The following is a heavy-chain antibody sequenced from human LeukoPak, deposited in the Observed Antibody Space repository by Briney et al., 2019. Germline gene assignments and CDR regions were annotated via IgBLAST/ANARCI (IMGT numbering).Heavy chain of an antibody. D-gene: IGHD3-3*01. CDR2: IIPIFGTA. CDR1: GGTFSSYA. Sequence: SVKVSCKASGGTFSSYAISWVRQAPGQGLEWMGGIIPIFGTANYAQKFQGRVTITADESTSTAYMELSSLRSEDTAVYYCARGTQYYDFWSGYYLGPQDYYYYGMDVWGQGTTVTVSS. V-gene: IGHV1-69*13. CDR3: ARGTQYYDFWSGYYLGPQDYYYYGMDV. J-gene: IGHJ6*02.